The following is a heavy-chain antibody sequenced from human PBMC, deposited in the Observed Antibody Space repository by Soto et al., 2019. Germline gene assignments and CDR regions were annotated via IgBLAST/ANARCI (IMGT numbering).Heavy chain of an antibody. Sequence: TETLSLTCTVSGGSISSYYWSWIRQPPGKGLEWIGYIYYSGSTNYNPSLKSRVTISVDTSKNQFSLKLSSVTAADTAVYYCAREVTGYFDYCGQGSLVTVSA. CDR3: AREVTGYFDY. D-gene: IGHD3-10*01. CDR2: IYYSGST. V-gene: IGHV4-59*01. J-gene: IGHJ4*02. CDR1: GGSISSYY.